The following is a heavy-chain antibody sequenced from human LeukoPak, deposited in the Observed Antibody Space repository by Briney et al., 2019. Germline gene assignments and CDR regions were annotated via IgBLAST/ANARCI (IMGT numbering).Heavy chain of an antibody. CDR2: IYYSGST. Sequence: SETLSLTCTVSGGSISSSSYYWGWIRQPPGKGLEWIGSIYYSGSTYYNPSLKSRVTISVDTSKNQFSLKLSSVTAADTAVYYCASCSLGFDAFDIWGQGTMVTVSS. J-gene: IGHJ3*02. CDR1: GGSISSSSYY. V-gene: IGHV4-39*01. CDR3: ASCSLGFDAFDI. D-gene: IGHD3-16*01.